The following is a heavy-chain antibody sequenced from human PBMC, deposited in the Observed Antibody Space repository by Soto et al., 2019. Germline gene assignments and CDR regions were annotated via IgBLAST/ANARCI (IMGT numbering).Heavy chain of an antibody. D-gene: IGHD3-16*01. J-gene: IGHJ4*01. CDR2: IYYSGST. CDR1: GGSISSGGYY. Sequence: SETLSLTCTVSGGSISSGGYYWSWIRQHPGKGLEWIGYIYYSGSTYYNPSLKSRVTISVDTSKNQFSLKLSSVTAADTAVYYFGRWGWGRGDPEYLVYLGPGTLVNVSS. CDR3: GRWGWGRGDPEYLVY. V-gene: IGHV4-31*03.